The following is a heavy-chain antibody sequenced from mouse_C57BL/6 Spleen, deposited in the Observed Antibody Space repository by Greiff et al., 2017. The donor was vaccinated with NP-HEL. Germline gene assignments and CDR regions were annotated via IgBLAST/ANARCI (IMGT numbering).Heavy chain of an antibody. CDR3: ARSFYYGSSSDAMDY. Sequence: VQLKESGPELVKPGASVKISCKASGYSFTGYYMNWVKQSPEKSLEWIGEINPSTGGTTYNQKFKAKATLTVDKSSSTAYMQLKSLTSEDSAVYYCARSFYYGSSSDAMDYWGQGTSVTVSS. V-gene: IGHV1-42*01. D-gene: IGHD1-1*01. CDR1: GYSFTGYY. J-gene: IGHJ4*01. CDR2: INPSTGGT.